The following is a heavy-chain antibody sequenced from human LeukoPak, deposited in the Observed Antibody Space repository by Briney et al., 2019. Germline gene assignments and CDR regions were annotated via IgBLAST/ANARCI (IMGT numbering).Heavy chain of an antibody. CDR2: VSTTSDYI. CDR1: GFTFSGYS. D-gene: IGHD6-13*01. V-gene: IGHV3-21*01. J-gene: IGHJ4*02. Sequence: GGSLRLSCAASGFTFSGYSMNWVRQAPGKGLEWVSSVSTTSDYIHYADSLKGRVAISRDNAKNSLYLQMNSLRAEDTAVYYCARGGIYSQGFDYWGQGSLVTVSS. CDR3: ARGGIYSQGFDY.